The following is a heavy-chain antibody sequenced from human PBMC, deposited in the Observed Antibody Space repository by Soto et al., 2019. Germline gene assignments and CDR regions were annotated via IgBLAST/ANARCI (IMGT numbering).Heavy chain of an antibody. CDR3: AHRPVENYYGMDV. Sequence: QITLKESGPTLVKPTQTLTLTCSFSGFSLTTNVGVGWIRQPPGKALEWLGVIYWDDDKRYSASLKSRLTFTKDTSINQVVLTMTNVDPVDTATYYCAHRPVENYYGMDVWGQGTTVTVSS. CDR1: GFSLTTNVG. J-gene: IGHJ6*02. V-gene: IGHV2-5*02. CDR2: IYWDDDK. D-gene: IGHD1-1*01.